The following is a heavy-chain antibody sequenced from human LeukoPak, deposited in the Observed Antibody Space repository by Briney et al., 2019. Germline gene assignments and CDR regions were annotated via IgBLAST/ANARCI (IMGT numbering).Heavy chain of an antibody. J-gene: IGHJ4*02. CDR1: GVTISSTNW. CDR2: ISLTGRT. V-gene: IGHV4-4*02. Sequence: PSETLSLTCGVSGVTISSTNWWSCVRQPPGQGLEWIGEISLTGRTNYNPSLNSRVTMSLDESKNQLSLNLTSVTAADTAIYYCSRESGAFCPFGYWGQGTLVTVPP. CDR3: SRESGAFCPFGY. D-gene: IGHD1-26*01.